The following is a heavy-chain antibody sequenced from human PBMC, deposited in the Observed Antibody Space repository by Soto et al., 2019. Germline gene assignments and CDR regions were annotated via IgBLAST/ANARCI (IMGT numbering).Heavy chain of an antibody. CDR1: GFTFSGYW. V-gene: IGHV3-7*03. CDR2: INRDGSES. Sequence: EALLVESGGGLVQPGGSLRLSCAASGFTFSGYWMSWVRQAPGKGLEWVASINRDGSESHYVDSVKGRFTISRDNAKSSVYLQMKNLRAEDTAVYYCARDPGPRPAAIRGLGWFDPWGQGTLVTVSS. D-gene: IGHD2-2*01. CDR3: ARDPGPRPAAIRGLGWFDP. J-gene: IGHJ5*02.